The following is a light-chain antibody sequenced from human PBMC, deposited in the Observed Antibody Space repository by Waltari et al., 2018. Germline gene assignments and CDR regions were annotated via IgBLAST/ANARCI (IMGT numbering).Light chain of an antibody. V-gene: IGLV3-19*01. CDR2: GKN. J-gene: IGLJ3*02. CDR3: SSRDSSGNHVL. Sequence: SSGLTQDPAVSVALGQTVRITCQGDCLRTYFATWYQQKPGQAPLLVIYGKNNRPSGIPDQFSGSSSEDTTSLTITGAQAEDEADYFCSSRDSSGNHVLFGGGTKLTVL. CDR1: CLRTYF.